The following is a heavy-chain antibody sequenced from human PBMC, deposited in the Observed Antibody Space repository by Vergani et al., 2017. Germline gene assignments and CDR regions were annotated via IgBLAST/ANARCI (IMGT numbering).Heavy chain of an antibody. J-gene: IGHJ5*02. CDR2: INPNSGGT. CDR3: ARHSTSSSLGWFDP. D-gene: IGHD2-2*01. CDR1: GYTFTGYY. Sequence: QVQLVQSGAEVKKPGASVKVSCKASGYTFTGYYMHWVRQAPGQGLEWMGWINPNSGGTNYAQKFQGRVTMTRDTSISTAYMELSRLSSVTAADTAVYYCARHSTSSSLGWFDPWGQGTLVTVSS. V-gene: IGHV1-2*02.